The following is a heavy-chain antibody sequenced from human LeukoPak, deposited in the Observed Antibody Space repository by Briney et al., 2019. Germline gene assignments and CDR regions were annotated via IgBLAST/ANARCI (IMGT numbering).Heavy chain of an antibody. CDR2: ISYDGSNK. J-gene: IGHJ6*02. Sequence: SGGSLRLSCAASGFTFSSYGMHWVRQAPGKGLEWVAAISYDGSNKYYADSVKGRFTISRDNSKNTLYLQMNSLRDEDTAVYYCVKDRIGGYYETNYYYGMDVWGQGTTVTVSS. D-gene: IGHD3-22*01. CDR3: VKDRIGGYYETNYYYGMDV. V-gene: IGHV3-30*18. CDR1: GFTFSSYG.